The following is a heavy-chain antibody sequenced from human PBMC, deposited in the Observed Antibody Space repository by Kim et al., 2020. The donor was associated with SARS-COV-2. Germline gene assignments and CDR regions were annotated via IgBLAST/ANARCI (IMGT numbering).Heavy chain of an antibody. CDR2: IIPIFGTA. V-gene: IGHV1-69*13. Sequence: SVKVSCKASGGTFSSYAISWVRQAPGQGLEWMGGIIPIFGTANYAQKFQGRVTITADESTSTAYMELSSLRSEDTAVYYCARARYYYDSSALIFWFDPWGQGTLVTVSS. CDR3: ARARYYYDSSALIFWFDP. CDR1: GGTFSSYA. J-gene: IGHJ5*02. D-gene: IGHD3-22*01.